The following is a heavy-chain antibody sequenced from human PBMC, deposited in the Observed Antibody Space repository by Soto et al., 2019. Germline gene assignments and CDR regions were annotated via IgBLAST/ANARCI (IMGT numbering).Heavy chain of an antibody. CDR3: ARVPSDFWSGYYSDY. V-gene: IGHV4-61*01. J-gene: IGHJ4*02. Sequence: SETLSLTCTVSGGSVSSGSYYWSWIRQPPGKGLEWIGYIYYSGSTNYNPSLKSRVTISVDTSKNQFSLKLNSVTAADTAVYYCARVPSDFWSGYYSDYWGQGALVTVSS. CDR2: IYYSGST. D-gene: IGHD3-3*01. CDR1: GGSVSSGSYY.